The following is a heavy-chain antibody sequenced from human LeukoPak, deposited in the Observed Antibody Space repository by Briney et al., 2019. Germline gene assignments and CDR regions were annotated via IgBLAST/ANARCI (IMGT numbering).Heavy chain of an antibody. J-gene: IGHJ4*02. D-gene: IGHD5-24*01. V-gene: IGHV4-34*01. CDR3: ARAEGREMATITRGQYYFDY. CDR1: GGSFSGYY. Sequence: SETLSLTCAVYGGSFSGYYWSWIRQPPGKGLEWIGEINHSGSTNYNPSLKSRVTISVDTSKNQFSLKLSSVTAADTAVYYCARAEGREMATITRGQYYFDYWGQGTPVTVSS. CDR2: INHSGST.